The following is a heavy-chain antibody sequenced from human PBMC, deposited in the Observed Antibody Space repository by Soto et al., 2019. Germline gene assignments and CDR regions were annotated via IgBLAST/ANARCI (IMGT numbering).Heavy chain of an antibody. V-gene: IGHV4-34*01. CDR3: ARDKITGISDY. D-gene: IGHD2-8*02. CDR2: INHSGST. Sequence: SETLSLTCAVYGGSFSGSNWTWIRQPPGTGLEWIGEINHSGSTNYNPSLKSRVTISVDTSKNQFSLKLTSVTAADTAVYYCARDKITGISDYWGQGTLVTVSS. J-gene: IGHJ4*02. CDR1: GGSFSGSN.